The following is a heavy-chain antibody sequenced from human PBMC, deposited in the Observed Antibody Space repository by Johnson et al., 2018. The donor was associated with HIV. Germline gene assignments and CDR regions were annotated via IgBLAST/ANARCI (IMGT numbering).Heavy chain of an antibody. Sequence: QVQLVESGGGLVKPGGSLRLSCAASGFTFSDYYISWIHQAPGKGLEWVSYISSSGSIAYADSVKGRFTISRDNAKNSLYLQMNSLRAEDTALYYCAKGPYTSYSGSYSGAFDIWGQGTMVTVSS. V-gene: IGHV3-11*01. CDR1: GFTFSDYY. D-gene: IGHD1-26*01. J-gene: IGHJ3*02. CDR3: AKGPYTSYSGSYSGAFDI. CDR2: ISSSGSI.